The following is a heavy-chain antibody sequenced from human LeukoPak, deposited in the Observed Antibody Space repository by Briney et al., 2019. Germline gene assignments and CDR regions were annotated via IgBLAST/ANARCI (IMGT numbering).Heavy chain of an antibody. D-gene: IGHD6-19*01. CDR2: ISGSGGST. Sequence: GGSLRLSCAASGFTFSSYGMNWVRQAPGKGLEWVSTISGSGGSTFYADSVKGRFTISRDNSKNTLYVQMNSLRAEDTAVYYCARVQTGYSSGWYGYWGQGTLVTVSS. J-gene: IGHJ4*02. CDR1: GFTFSSYG. V-gene: IGHV3-23*01. CDR3: ARVQTGYSSGWYGY.